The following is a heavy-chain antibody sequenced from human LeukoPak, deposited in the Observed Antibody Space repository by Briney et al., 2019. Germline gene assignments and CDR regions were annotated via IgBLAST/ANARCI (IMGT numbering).Heavy chain of an antibody. CDR1: GGSINSYY. CDR2: IFYSVNT. V-gene: IGHV4-59*12. D-gene: IGHD3-3*01. J-gene: IGHJ4*02. Sequence: SETLSLTCTVSGGSINSYYWSWIRQPPGKGLEWIGYIFYSVNTNYNPSLKSRLTISLDTSKNQFSLKLSSVTAADTAVYYCARERGRFSAIDYWGQGTLVTVSS. CDR3: ARERGRFSAIDY.